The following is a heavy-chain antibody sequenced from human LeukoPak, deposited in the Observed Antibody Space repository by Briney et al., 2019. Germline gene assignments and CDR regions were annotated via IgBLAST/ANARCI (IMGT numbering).Heavy chain of an antibody. D-gene: IGHD4-17*01. J-gene: IGHJ4*02. V-gene: IGHV3-23*01. CDR2: ISGSGSST. CDR3: AKSGYGDYVPYYFDY. Sequence: GGSLRLSCAASGFTFSNYAMSWVRQAPGKGLEWVSGISGSGSSTYYADSVKGRFTISSDSSKSTLFLQMNSLRAEDTALYYCAKSGYGDYVPYYFDYWGQGTLVTVSS. CDR1: GFTFSNYA.